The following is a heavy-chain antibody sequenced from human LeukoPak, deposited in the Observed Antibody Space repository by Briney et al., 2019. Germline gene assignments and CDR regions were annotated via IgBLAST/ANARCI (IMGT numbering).Heavy chain of an antibody. CDR3: ARGESSSWYVGESNWFDP. D-gene: IGHD6-13*01. CDR1: GGTFSSYT. Sequence: SVKVSCKASGGTFSSYTISWVRQAPGQGLEWMGRIIPILGIANYAQMFQGRVTITADKSTSTAYMELSSLRSEDTAVYYCARGESSSWYVGESNWFDPWGQGTLVTVSS. J-gene: IGHJ5*02. CDR2: IIPILGIA. V-gene: IGHV1-69*02.